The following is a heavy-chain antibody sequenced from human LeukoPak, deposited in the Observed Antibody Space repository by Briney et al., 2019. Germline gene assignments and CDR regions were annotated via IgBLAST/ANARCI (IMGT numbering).Heavy chain of an antibody. J-gene: IGHJ4*02. CDR3: ARLTRKTTVVPPDFDY. CDR1: GGSISGYY. CDR2: IHYSGST. D-gene: IGHD4-23*01. V-gene: IGHV4-59*01. Sequence: SETLSLTCTVSGGSISGYYWSWIRQPPGEGLEWIGYIHYSGSTNYSPSLKSRVVISVDTSKNQFSLNLRSVTAADTAVYYCARLTRKTTVVPPDFDYWGQGILVTVSS.